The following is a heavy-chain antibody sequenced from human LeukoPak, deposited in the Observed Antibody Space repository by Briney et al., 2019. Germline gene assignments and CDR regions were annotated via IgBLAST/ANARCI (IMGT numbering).Heavy chain of an antibody. CDR3: AKGEQQVVRRAEAFDY. Sequence: GGSLRLSCAASGFTFSSYAMSWVRQAPGKGLEWVSAISGSGGSTYYADSVKGRFTISRDNSKNTLYLQMNSLRAEDTAVYYCAKGEQQVVRRAEAFDYWGQGTLVTVSS. V-gene: IGHV3-23*01. CDR2: ISGSGGST. CDR1: GFTFSSYA. D-gene: IGHD6-13*01. J-gene: IGHJ4*02.